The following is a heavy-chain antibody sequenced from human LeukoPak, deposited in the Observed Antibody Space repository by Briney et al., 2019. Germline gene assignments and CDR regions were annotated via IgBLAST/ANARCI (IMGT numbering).Heavy chain of an antibody. CDR1: GYTFTSYG. CDR3: ARGGRQQLVREVYYYYYGMDV. J-gene: IGHJ6*02. D-gene: IGHD6-13*01. CDR2: ISAYNGNT. Sequence: ASVKVSCKASGYTFTSYGISWVRQAPGQGLEGMGWISAYNGNTNYAQKLQGRVTMTTDTSTSTAYMELRSLRSDDPAVYYCARGGRQQLVREVYYYYYGMDVWGQGTTVTVSS. V-gene: IGHV1-18*01.